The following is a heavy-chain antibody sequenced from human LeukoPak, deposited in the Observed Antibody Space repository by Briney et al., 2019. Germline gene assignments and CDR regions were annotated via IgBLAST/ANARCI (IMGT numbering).Heavy chain of an antibody. D-gene: IGHD4-11*01. CDR1: GFTFSSYA. Sequence: GGSLRLSCAASGFTFSSYAMSWVRQAPGQGLEWMGGIIPIFGTANYAQKFQGRVTITADESTSTAYMELSSLRSEDTAVYYCARLAVTTSAFDIWGQGTMVTVSS. V-gene: IGHV1-69*01. CDR2: IIPIFGTA. J-gene: IGHJ3*02. CDR3: ARLAVTTSAFDI.